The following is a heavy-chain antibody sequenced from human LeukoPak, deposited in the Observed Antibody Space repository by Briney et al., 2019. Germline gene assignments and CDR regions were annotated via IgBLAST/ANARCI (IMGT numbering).Heavy chain of an antibody. J-gene: IGHJ4*02. CDR2: THYSGST. V-gene: IGHV4-59*08. Sequence: SETLSLTCTVSGGSISDYYWTWIRRPPGKGPDWIGYTHYSGSTNYNPSLKSRVTISVDTSKNQFSLKLSSVTAADTAVYYCASESVALAGIDYWGQGTLVTVSS. CDR1: GGSISDYY. D-gene: IGHD6-19*01. CDR3: ASESVALAGIDY.